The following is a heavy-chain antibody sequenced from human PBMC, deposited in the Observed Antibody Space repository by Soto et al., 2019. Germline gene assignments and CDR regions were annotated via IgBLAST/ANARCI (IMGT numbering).Heavy chain of an antibody. J-gene: IGHJ6*02. D-gene: IGHD6-19*01. Sequence: QVQLVQSGAEVKKPGSSVKVSCKASGGTFSSYTISWVRQAPGQGLEWMGRIIPILGIANYAQKFQGRVTITADKSTSTAYMELSSLGSEDTAVYYCARTRIAVAGAYYYGMDVWGQGTTVTVSS. CDR3: ARTRIAVAGAYYYGMDV. CDR1: GGTFSSYT. CDR2: IIPILGIA. V-gene: IGHV1-69*02.